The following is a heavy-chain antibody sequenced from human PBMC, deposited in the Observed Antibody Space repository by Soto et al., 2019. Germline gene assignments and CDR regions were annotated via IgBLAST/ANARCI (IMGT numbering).Heavy chain of an antibody. CDR1: GGTFSSYA. CDR2: IIPIFGTA. J-gene: IGHJ6*02. V-gene: IGHV1-69*13. Sequence: ASVKVSCKASGGTFSSYAISWVRQAPGQGLEWMGGIIPIFGTANYAQKFQGRVTITADESTSTAYMELSSLRSEDTAVYYCARDERGQPDYYYYYGMDVWGQGTTVTVSS. CDR3: ARDERGQPDYYYYYGMDV.